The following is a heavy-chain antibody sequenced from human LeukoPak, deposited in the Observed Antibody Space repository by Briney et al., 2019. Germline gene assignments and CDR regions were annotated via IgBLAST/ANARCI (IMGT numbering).Heavy chain of an antibody. Sequence: AGGSLRLSCAASGFTVSSNYMSLVRQAPGKGLEWVSIIYSGGSTYYADSVKGRFTISRDNSKNTLYLQMNSLRAEDTAVYYCARESHYYDSSGPYYFDYWGQGTLVTVPS. CDR1: GFTVSSNY. CDR3: ARESHYYDSSGPYYFDY. V-gene: IGHV3-66*01. CDR2: IYSGGST. J-gene: IGHJ4*02. D-gene: IGHD3-22*01.